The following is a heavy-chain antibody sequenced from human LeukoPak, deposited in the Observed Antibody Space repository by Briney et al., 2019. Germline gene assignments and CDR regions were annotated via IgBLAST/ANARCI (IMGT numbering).Heavy chain of an antibody. J-gene: IGHJ4*02. D-gene: IGHD3-22*01. CDR2: INTGGSTI. CDR1: GFTFSTYT. V-gene: IGHV3-48*04. CDR3: ARARSGCYFDF. Sequence: PGGSLRLSCAASGFTFSTYTMNWVRQAPGKGLEWVSYINTGGSTIYYADSVKGRFTISRDNAKNSLYLQMNSLRAEDTAVYYCARARSGCYFDFWGRGTLVTVSS.